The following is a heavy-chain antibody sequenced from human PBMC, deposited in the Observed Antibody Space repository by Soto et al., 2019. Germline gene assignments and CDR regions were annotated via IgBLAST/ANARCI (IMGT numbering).Heavy chain of an antibody. CDR1: GFSLSTSGVG. D-gene: IGHD3-10*01. CDR3: AHHPYYGLAPYSFAY. J-gene: IGHJ4*02. Sequence: QITLKESGPTLVKPTQTLTLTCTFSGFSLSTSGVGVGWIRQPPGKALEWLAVIYWDDDKRSSSSLKSRLTTPKDTSKTQVVLTMTTMDPVDTATYYCAHHPYYGLAPYSFAYWGQGILVTVSS. CDR2: IYWDDDK. V-gene: IGHV2-5*02.